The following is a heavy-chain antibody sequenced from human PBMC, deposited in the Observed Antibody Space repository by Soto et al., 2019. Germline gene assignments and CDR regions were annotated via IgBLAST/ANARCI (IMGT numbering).Heavy chain of an antibody. V-gene: IGHV4-59*01. Sequence: SETLSLTCIVAGGSISSYYWSWIRQPPGKGLEWIGYIYYSGSTNYNPSLKRRVTRSGDTSKNQFSLKMSSVTAADTAVYYCARDSPYYDILTGGGYYFDYWGQGTLVTVSS. CDR1: GGSISSYY. CDR2: IYYSGST. J-gene: IGHJ4*02. CDR3: ARDSPYYDILTGGGYYFDY. D-gene: IGHD3-9*01.